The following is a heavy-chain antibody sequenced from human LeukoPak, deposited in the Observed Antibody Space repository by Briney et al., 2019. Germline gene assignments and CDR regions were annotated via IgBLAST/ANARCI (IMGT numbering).Heavy chain of an antibody. J-gene: IGHJ1*01. Sequence: GGSLRLSCAASAFTFSSYAMNWVRQAPGKGLEWVSAISGSGDNTYYADSVKGRFTISRDNSKNTLYLQLNSLRAEDTAIYYCAKGPMVAQYFHHWGQGTLVTVSS. CDR3: AKGPMVAQYFHH. V-gene: IGHV3-23*01. CDR1: AFTFSSYA. CDR2: ISGSGDNT. D-gene: IGHD2-15*01.